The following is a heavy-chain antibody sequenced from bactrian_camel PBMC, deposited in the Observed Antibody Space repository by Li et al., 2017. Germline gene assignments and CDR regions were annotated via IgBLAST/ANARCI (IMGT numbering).Heavy chain of an antibody. CDR2: ISSDGST. J-gene: IGHJ7*01. Sequence: QVQLVESGGGLVQAGGSLNLSCAATVNSNNLNCMGWFRQAPGKEREGVAAISSDGSTSYSDSVKGRFTVSHNNANDTLYLVMNNLKPDDTAMYYCAAVESGIIESTYCSGRVRGPYYGMDYWGKGTQVTVS. CDR1: VNSNNLNC. D-gene: IGHD2*01. V-gene: IGHV3S53*01.